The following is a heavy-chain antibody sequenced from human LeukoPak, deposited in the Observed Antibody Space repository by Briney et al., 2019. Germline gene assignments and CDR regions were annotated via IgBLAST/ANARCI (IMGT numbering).Heavy chain of an antibody. CDR1: GVPFSNHK. CDR2: IGSSSGYI. V-gene: IGHV3-21*01. J-gene: IGHJ4*02. Sequence: GQSLTLSCAASGVPFSNHKTSWVRQAPGKGMEWVSSIGSSSGYIYYTDSMKGRFTIARDNAKSSLYLQMNSLRADDTAVYSCARVVVSNGAFDYWGPGTLVTVSS. D-gene: IGHD2-21*01. CDR3: ARVVVSNGAFDY.